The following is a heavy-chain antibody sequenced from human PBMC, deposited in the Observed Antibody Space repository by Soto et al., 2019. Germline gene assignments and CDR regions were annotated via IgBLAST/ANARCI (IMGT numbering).Heavy chain of an antibody. V-gene: IGHV4-39*01. CDR3: ARKSDALLSKPPDY. CDR1: GGPISRSSYY. Sequence: QLQLQESGPGLVKPSETLSLTCTVSGGPISRSSYYWGWIRQPPGKGLEWIGSIYNSGTTSYNASLKSRVTIFVDTSKNQVSLRLSSVTVADTAVYYCARKSDALLSKPPDYWGQGTLVTVSS. CDR2: IYNSGTT. D-gene: IGHD2-21*02. J-gene: IGHJ4*02.